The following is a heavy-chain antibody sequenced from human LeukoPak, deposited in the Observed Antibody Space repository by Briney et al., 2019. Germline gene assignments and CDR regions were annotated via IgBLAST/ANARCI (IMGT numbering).Heavy chain of an antibody. CDR2: INHSGST. CDR3: ARGPASIVVVPAGHYYYYMDV. J-gene: IGHJ6*03. CDR1: GGSLSGYY. D-gene: IGHD2-2*01. Sequence: SETLSLTCAVYGGSLSGYYWSWIRQPPGKGLEWIGEINHSGSTNYNPSLKSRVTISVDTSKNQFSLKLSSVTAADTAVYYCARGPASIVVVPAGHYYYYMDVWGKGTTVTVSS. V-gene: IGHV4-34*01.